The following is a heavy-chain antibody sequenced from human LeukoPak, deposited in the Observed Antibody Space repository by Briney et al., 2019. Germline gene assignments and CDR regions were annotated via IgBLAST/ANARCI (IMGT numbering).Heavy chain of an antibody. Sequence: SETLSLTCTVSGGSISSGGYYWSWIRQPPAKGLEWIGYIYHSGSTYYNPSLKSRVTISVDRSKNQFSLKLSSVTAADTAVYYCARDLLWRYFDYWGQGTLVTVSS. V-gene: IGHV4-30-2*01. D-gene: IGHD3-10*01. CDR1: GGSISSGGYY. CDR2: IYHSGST. J-gene: IGHJ4*02. CDR3: ARDLLWRYFDY.